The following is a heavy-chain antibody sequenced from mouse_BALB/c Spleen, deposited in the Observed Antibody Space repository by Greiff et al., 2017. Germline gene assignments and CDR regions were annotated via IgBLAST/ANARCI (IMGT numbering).Heavy chain of an antibody. J-gene: IGHJ2*01. CDR2: ISSGGSYT. Sequence: EVKLMESGGGLVKPGGSLKLSCAASGFTFSSYTMSWVRQTPEKRLEWVATISSGGSYTYYPDSVKGRFTISRDNAKNTLYLQMSSLKSEDTAMYYCTRGGTTDNFDYWGQGTTLTVSS. CDR1: GFTFSSYT. CDR3: TRGGTTDNFDY. V-gene: IGHV5-6-4*01. D-gene: IGHD1-1*01.